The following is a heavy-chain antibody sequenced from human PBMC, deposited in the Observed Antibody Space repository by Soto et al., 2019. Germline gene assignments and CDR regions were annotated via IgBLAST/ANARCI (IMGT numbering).Heavy chain of an antibody. CDR1: GGSISSYY. J-gene: IGHJ4*02. Sequence: SETLSLTCTVSGGSISSYYWSWIRQPPGKGLEWIGYIYYSGSTNYNPSLKSRVTISVATSKNQFSLKLSSVTAADTAVYYCARGLPYYYDSSGYYYPFDYWGQGTLVTVSS. V-gene: IGHV4-59*01. D-gene: IGHD3-22*01. CDR2: IYYSGST. CDR3: ARGLPYYYDSSGYYYPFDY.